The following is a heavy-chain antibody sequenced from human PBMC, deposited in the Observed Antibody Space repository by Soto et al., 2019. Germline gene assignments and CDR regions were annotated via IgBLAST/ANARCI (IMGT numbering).Heavy chain of an antibody. CDR3: AASYGSGYRAFDY. CDR2: VNPIVSMS. Sequence: QVQLVQSGAEVKKPGSSVKVSCKASGDTFSFYTINWVRQAPGLGLEWMGRVNPIVSMSNYAQKFQGRVTXTXEXXTNTAYMQLSSLSSEDTAIYYCAASYGSGYRAFDYWGQGALVTVSS. V-gene: IGHV1-69*02. CDR1: GDTFSFYT. D-gene: IGHD3-10*01. J-gene: IGHJ4*02.